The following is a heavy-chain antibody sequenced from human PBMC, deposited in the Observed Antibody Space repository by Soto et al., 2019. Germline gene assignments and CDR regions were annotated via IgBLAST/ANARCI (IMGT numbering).Heavy chain of an antibody. V-gene: IGHV3-23*01. CDR3: ARAPPLNGGSTNGYFDY. J-gene: IGHJ4*02. CDR1: TFTFNNYA. Sequence: GGSLRLSCAASTFTFNNYAMSWVRQAPGKGLEWVSLISGSGDRTYYTDSVKGRFTISRDNSKNTLFLQMSSLKAEDTAVYYCARAPPLNGGSTNGYFDYWGQGALVTVYS. D-gene: IGHD2-15*01. CDR2: ISGSGDRT.